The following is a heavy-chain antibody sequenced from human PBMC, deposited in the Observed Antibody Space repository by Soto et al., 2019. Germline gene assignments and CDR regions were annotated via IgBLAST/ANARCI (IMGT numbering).Heavy chain of an antibody. D-gene: IGHD1-26*01. CDR2: IIPIFGTA. Sequence: EASVKVSCKASGGTFSSYAISWVRQAPGQGLEWMGGIIPIFGTANYAQKFQGRVTITADESTSTAYMELSSLRSEDTAVYYCARERGAPIYYYYGMDVWGQGTTVTVSS. CDR3: ARERGAPIYYYYGMDV. J-gene: IGHJ6*02. CDR1: GGTFSSYA. V-gene: IGHV1-69*13.